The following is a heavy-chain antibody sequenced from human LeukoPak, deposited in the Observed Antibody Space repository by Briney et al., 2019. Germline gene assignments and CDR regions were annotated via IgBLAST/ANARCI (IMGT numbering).Heavy chain of an antibody. CDR2: TNPNSGGT. D-gene: IGHD6-13*01. V-gene: IGHV1-2*02. Sequence: ASVKDSSKASGYTFTGYYMHWERQAAGQGLEWMGWTNPNSGGTNYARKFQGRVTMTRDTSNSTAYMALSRLRSDDTAVYYCAREGHQHFPAPQVGDIIAAASTPTRSRTQAPYNGWFDPWGQGTLVTVSS. CDR3: AREGHQHFPAPQVGDIIAAASTPTRSRTQAPYNGWFDP. J-gene: IGHJ5*02. CDR1: GYTFTGYY.